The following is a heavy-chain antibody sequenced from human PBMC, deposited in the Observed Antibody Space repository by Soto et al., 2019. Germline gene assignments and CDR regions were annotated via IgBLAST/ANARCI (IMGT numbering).Heavy chain of an antibody. V-gene: IGHV3-74*01. D-gene: IGHD3-10*01. CDR2: IYNDGTYS. CDR1: GFIFKMYL. Sequence: LSLSCAASGFIFKMYLMHWVRQSPGKGLVWISRIYNDGTYSDYADSVRGRFTISRDNVNDTLYLQMNNLRAEDSGLYYCTRGPRPISTGTGAYWGQGTQVTVSS. J-gene: IGHJ4*02. CDR3: TRGPRPISTGTGAY.